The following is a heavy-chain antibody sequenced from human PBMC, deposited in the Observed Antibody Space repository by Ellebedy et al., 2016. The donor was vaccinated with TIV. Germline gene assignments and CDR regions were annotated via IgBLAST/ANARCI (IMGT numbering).Heavy chain of an antibody. Sequence: AASVKVSCKASGYTFTSYGISWVRQAPGQGLEWMGWISAYNGNTNYAQKLQGRVTMTTDTSTSTAYMELRSLRSDDTAVYYCARDEKGYDSSGYYVYFDYWGQGTLVTVSS. D-gene: IGHD3-22*01. CDR1: GYTFTSYG. CDR2: ISAYNGNT. J-gene: IGHJ4*02. V-gene: IGHV1-18*01. CDR3: ARDEKGYDSSGYYVYFDY.